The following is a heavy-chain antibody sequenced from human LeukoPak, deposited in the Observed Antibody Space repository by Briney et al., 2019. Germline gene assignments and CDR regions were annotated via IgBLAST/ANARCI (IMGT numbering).Heavy chain of an antibody. J-gene: IGHJ3*02. CDR1: GFTFSSYW. CDR3: AKDRHYDILTEAFDI. V-gene: IGHV3-9*01. CDR2: ISWNSGSI. Sequence: PGGSLRLSCAASGFTFSSYWMHWVRQAPGKGLEWVSGISWNSGSIGYADSVKGRFTISRDNAKNSLYLQMNSLRAEDTALYYCAKDRHYDILTEAFDIWGQGTMVTVSS. D-gene: IGHD3-9*01.